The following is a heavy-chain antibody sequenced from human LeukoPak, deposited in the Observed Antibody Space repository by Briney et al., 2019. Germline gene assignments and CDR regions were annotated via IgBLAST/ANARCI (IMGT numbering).Heavy chain of an antibody. V-gene: IGHV4-38-2*01. D-gene: IGHD2-15*01. Sequence: SETLSLTCAVSGYFINRGDYWGWIRLPPGKGLEWIGSIYHSGRSSYNPSLKSRVTISVDTSKNQFSLRLSSVTAADTAVYYCARILGAYCKGGSCSDAFDIWGQGTKATVSS. CDR3: ARILGAYCKGGSCSDAFDI. CDR1: GYFINRGDY. CDR2: IYHSGRS. J-gene: IGHJ3*02.